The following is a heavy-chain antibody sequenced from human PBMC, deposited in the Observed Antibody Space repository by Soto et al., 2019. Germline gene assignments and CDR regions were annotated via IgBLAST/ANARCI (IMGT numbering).Heavy chain of an antibody. CDR3: AKGYSLGWSEGYLDS. CDR1: GFTFTSYA. V-gene: IGHV3-23*01. D-gene: IGHD6-19*01. Sequence: EVQLLESGGGLVQPGGSLRLSCAASGFTFTSYAMSWVRQAPGKGLEWVSSGSGEITYYADSVKGRFPISRDNSKNTLYLKMNSLSADDTAVYYCAKGYSLGWSEGYLDSWGQGTLVTVSS. CDR2: SGSGEIT. J-gene: IGHJ4*02.